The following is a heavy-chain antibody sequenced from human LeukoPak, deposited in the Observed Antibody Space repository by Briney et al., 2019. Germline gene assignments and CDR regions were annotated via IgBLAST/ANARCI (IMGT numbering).Heavy chain of an antibody. CDR1: GGTFSSYT. Sequence: SVKVSCKASGGTFSSYTISWVRQAPGQGLEWMGRIIPILGIENYAQKFQGRVTITADKSTSTAYMELSSLRSEDTAVYYCAGGEMVTRGMDVWGQGTTVTVSS. V-gene: IGHV1-69*02. D-gene: IGHD5-24*01. CDR2: IIPILGIE. CDR3: AGGEMVTRGMDV. J-gene: IGHJ6*02.